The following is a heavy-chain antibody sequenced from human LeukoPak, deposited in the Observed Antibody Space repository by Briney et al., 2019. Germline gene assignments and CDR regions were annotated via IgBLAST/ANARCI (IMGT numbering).Heavy chain of an antibody. CDR3: AKSKAVAGTVWFDP. J-gene: IGHJ5*02. CDR1: GFTSSSYA. CDR2: ISGSGGST. V-gene: IGHV3-23*01. Sequence: PGGSLRLSCAASGFTSSSYAMSWVRQAPGKGLEWVSAISGSGGSTYYAASVKGRFTISRDNSKNTLYLQMKSLRAEDTAVYYCAKSKAVAGTVWFDPWGQGTLVTVSS. D-gene: IGHD6-19*01.